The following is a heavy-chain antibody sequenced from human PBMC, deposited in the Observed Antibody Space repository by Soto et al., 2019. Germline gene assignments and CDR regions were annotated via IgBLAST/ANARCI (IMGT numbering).Heavy chain of an antibody. CDR3: ARALVSWGSFYFDH. Sequence: QITLKESGPTLVRPTQTLTLTCTVSGFSLDTWGVGVGWIRQPPGKAPEWLALIYWDDDKRYSPSLKNRLTITKDTSKNQVVLTVTNMDPVYTVTYFCARALVSWGSFYFDHWGQGTLVTLSS. V-gene: IGHV2-5*02. CDR1: GFSLDTWGVG. J-gene: IGHJ4*02. CDR2: IYWDDDK. D-gene: IGHD3-16*01.